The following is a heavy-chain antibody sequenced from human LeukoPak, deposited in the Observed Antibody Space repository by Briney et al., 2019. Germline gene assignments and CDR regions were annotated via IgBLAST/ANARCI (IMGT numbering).Heavy chain of an antibody. CDR2: IKSKTDGGTT. V-gene: IGHV3-15*01. CDR1: GFTFSNAW. D-gene: IGHD3-22*01. CDR3: TTDLYQVAPSPGYYDSSEGHYYYYYYMDV. Sequence: GGSLRLSCAASGFTFSNAWMSWVRQAPGKGLEWVGRIKSKTDGGTTDYAAPVKGRFTISRDDSKNTLYLQMNSLKTEDTAVYYCTTDLYQVAPSPGYYDSSEGHYYYYYYMDVWGKGTTVTISS. J-gene: IGHJ6*03.